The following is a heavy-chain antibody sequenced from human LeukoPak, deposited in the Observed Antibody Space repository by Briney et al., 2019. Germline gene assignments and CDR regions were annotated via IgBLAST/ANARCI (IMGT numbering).Heavy chain of an antibody. Sequence: GGSLRLSCAASGFTSSSYALNWVRQAPGQGLEWVATVSGSGDRMYHADSVKGRFTISRDNSKNTIYLQMNSLRAEDTALYYCAKAAAAPGFDFWGQGTLVTVSP. CDR3: AKAAAAPGFDF. CDR1: GFTSSSYA. CDR2: VSGSGDRM. V-gene: IGHV3-23*01. J-gene: IGHJ4*02. D-gene: IGHD6-13*01.